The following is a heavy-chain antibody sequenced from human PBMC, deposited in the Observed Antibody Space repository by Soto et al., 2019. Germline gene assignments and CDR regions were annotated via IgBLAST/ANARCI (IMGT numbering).Heavy chain of an antibody. CDR2: INHSGST. Sequence: SETLSLTCAVYGGSFSGYYWSWIRQPPGKGLEWIGEINHSGSTNYNPSLESRVTISVDTSKNQFSLKLSSVTAADTAVYYCARGPIVLMVYARGNWFDPWGQGTLVTVSS. CDR3: ARGPIVLMVYARGNWFDP. V-gene: IGHV4-34*01. CDR1: GGSFSGYY. D-gene: IGHD2-8*01. J-gene: IGHJ5*02.